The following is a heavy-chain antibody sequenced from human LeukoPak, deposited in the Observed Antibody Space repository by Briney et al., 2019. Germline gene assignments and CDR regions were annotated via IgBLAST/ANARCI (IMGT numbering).Heavy chain of an antibody. V-gene: IGHV6-1*01. CDR3: VRGGYSSIWS. J-gene: IGHJ4*02. CDR2: TYYRSKWYN. CDR1: GDSVSSNSAA. Sequence: SQTLSLTCAISGDSVSSNSAAWHWIRQSPSRGLEWLGRTYYRSKWYNDYAVSVKSRITLNPDTSKHQFCLRLDSVSPEDTAVYYCVRGGYSSIWSWGQGTLVTVSS. D-gene: IGHD6-13*01.